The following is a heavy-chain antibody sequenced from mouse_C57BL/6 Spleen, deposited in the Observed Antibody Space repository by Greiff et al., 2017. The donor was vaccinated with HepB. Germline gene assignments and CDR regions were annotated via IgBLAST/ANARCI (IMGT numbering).Heavy chain of an antibody. V-gene: IGHV1-52*01. CDR2: IDPSDSET. CDR1: GYTFTSYW. J-gene: IGHJ3*01. CDR3: ARAGDGPRGFAY. D-gene: IGHD2-3*01. Sequence: QVQLQQPGAELVRPGSSVKLSCKASGYTFTSYWMHWVKQRPIQGLEWIGNIDPSDSETHYNQKFKDKATLTVDKSSSTAYMQLSSLTSEDSAVYDCARAGDGPRGFAYWGQGTLVTVSA.